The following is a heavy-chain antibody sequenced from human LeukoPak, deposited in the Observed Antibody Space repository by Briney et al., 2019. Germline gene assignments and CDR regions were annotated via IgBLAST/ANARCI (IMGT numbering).Heavy chain of an antibody. J-gene: IGHJ4*02. Sequence: SETLSLTCTVSGDSISTYYWSWIRQPPGKGLEWIGFIHYSGSTRYNPSLKSRVTISVDTSNDQFSLKLSSVTAADTAVYFCARHRVQLAGSYFDQWGRGTLVTVSS. CDR3: ARHRVQLAGSYFDQ. V-gene: IGHV4-59*08. CDR2: IHYSGST. D-gene: IGHD6-19*01. CDR1: GDSISTYY.